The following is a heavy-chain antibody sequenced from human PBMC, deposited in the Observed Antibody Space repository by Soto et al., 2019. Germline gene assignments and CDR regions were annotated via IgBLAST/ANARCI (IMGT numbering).Heavy chain of an antibody. CDR3: ARDPEDYYDDSNPTYHGFDL. CDR1: GCALTDYC. Sequence: VKVPCRASGCALTDYCMHWVRQGPGQGLECMGMIKTRGGRHTSPKKFKDRVTMTTDPSTSTIYMDSRSLRYADTAVYYCARDPEDYYDDSNPTYHGFDLWGQGTMVPVSS. J-gene: IGHJ3*01. V-gene: IGHV1-46*03. CDR2: IKTRGGRH. D-gene: IGHD3-22*01.